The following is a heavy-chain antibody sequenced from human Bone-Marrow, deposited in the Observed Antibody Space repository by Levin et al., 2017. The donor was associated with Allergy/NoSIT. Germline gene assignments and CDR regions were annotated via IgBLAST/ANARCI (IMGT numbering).Heavy chain of an antibody. CDR3: AGGSPTVVLQYQDY. J-gene: IGHJ4*02. CDR1: GGSISPYY. Sequence: PSETLSLTCTISGGSISPYYWNWIRQPPGKGLEWIGYIYYSGSANYNPSLKSRVTISVDTSKNQFYLRLTSMTAADTAVYYCAGGSPTVVLQYQDYWGQGTMVTVSS. V-gene: IGHV4-59*08. D-gene: IGHD4-23*01. CDR2: IYYSGSA.